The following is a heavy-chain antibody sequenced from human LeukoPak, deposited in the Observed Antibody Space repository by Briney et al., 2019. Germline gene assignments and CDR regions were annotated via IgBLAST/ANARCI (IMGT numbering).Heavy chain of an antibody. D-gene: IGHD6-19*01. CDR1: GFTFSSYW. J-gene: IGHJ4*02. CDR2: IKQDGSEK. V-gene: IGHV3-7*01. Sequence: GASLRLSCAASGFTFSSYWMSWVRQAPGKGLEWVANIKQDGSEKYYVDSVKGRFTISRDNAKNSLFLQMNSLRAEDTAVYYCARGPAAGNLLGYWGQGTLVTVSS. CDR3: ARGPAAGNLLGY.